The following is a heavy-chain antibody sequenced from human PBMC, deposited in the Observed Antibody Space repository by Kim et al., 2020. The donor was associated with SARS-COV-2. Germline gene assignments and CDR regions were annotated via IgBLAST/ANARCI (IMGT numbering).Heavy chain of an antibody. V-gene: IGHV7-4-1*02. CDR1: GYTFTSYA. CDR2: INTNTGNP. J-gene: IGHJ6*02. Sequence: ASVKVSCKASGYTFTSYAMNWVRQAPGQGLEWMGWINTNTGNPTYAQGFTGRFVFSLDTSVSTAYLQISSLKAEDTAVYYCASTNYDFWSGAYYYYYGMDVWGQGTTVTVSS. D-gene: IGHD3-3*01. CDR3: ASTNYDFWSGAYYYYYGMDV.